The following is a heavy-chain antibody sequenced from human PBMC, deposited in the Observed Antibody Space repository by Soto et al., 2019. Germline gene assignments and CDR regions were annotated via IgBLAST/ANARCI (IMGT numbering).Heavy chain of an antibody. V-gene: IGHV3-23*01. CDR2: ISGGGADDT. Sequence: VGSLRLSCAASGFTFSDSAMSWVRQAPGKGLEWVSVISGGGADDTKYADSVNGQFSISRDNPKNTLYLQMSSRGDDDATLYYGAKAVGATEPSSRVFDGWGQGTLVTVSS. CDR1: GFTFSDSA. CDR3: AKAVGATEPSSRVFDG. D-gene: IGHD1-26*01. J-gene: IGHJ4*02.